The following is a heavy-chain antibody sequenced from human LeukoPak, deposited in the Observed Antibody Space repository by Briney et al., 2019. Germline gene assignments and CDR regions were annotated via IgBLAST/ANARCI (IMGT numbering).Heavy chain of an antibody. V-gene: IGHV3-21*01. CDR1: GLTFSSNH. Sequence: GRSLRLSCAASGLTFSSNHINWVRQAPGKGPEWVSSISSSSSYIYYTDSVKGRFTISRDNAKNSLYLQMDGLRAEDTAVYYCARDKRIAVAGTLVYWGQGTLVTVCS. J-gene: IGHJ4*02. CDR3: ARDKRIAVAGTLVY. CDR2: ISSSSSYI. D-gene: IGHD6-19*01.